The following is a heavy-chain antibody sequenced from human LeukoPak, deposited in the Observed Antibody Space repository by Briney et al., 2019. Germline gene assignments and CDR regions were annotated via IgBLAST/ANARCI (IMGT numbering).Heavy chain of an antibody. J-gene: IGHJ6*03. CDR3: AKDGAWGTTIVVVIGNYCMDG. Sequence: GGSVRLPCAASGFTFSSYSMNWLRQAPGKGLEWVSAISGSGGSTYYADSVKGRFTISRDNSKNTLYLQMNSLRAEDTAVYYCAKDGAWGTTIVVVIGNYCMDGWGKGTPVTVSS. CDR1: GFTFSSYS. CDR2: ISGSGGST. V-gene: IGHV3-23*01. D-gene: IGHD3-22*01.